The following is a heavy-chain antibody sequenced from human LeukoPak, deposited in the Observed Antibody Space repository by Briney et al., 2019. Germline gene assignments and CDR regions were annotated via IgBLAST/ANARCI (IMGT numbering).Heavy chain of an antibody. CDR3: ARDRSSGWLPY. J-gene: IGHJ4*02. V-gene: IGHV3-21*01. CDR2: VSRSSGDT. CDR1: GCSFSSCS. D-gene: IGHD6-19*01. Sequence: WGSLRLSCAASGCSFSSCSMNWVRREPGEGLEWFTAVSRSSGDTCYAESLKGRFTISRDNAKNSLYLQMSSLSAEDTAVYYCARDRSSGWLPYWGQGTLVTVSS.